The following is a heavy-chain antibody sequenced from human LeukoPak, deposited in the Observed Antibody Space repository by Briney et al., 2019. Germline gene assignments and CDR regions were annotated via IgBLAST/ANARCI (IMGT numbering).Heavy chain of an antibody. CDR1: GYTFTSYG. CDR3: ARVEQWPRGHTPDFDY. D-gene: IGHD6-19*01. Sequence: ASVKVSCKASGYTFTSYGISWVRQAPGQGLEWMGWISAYNGNTNYAQKLQGRVTMTTDTSTITAYMGLRSLRSDDTAVYYCARVEQWPRGHTPDFDYWGQGTLVTVSS. J-gene: IGHJ4*02. CDR2: ISAYNGNT. V-gene: IGHV1-18*01.